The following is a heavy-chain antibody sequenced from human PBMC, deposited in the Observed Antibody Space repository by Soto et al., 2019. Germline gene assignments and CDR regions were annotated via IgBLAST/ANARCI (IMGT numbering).Heavy chain of an antibody. Sequence: GGSLRLSCAASGFTFSSYSMNWVRQAPGKGLEWVSSISSSSSYIYYADSVKGRFTISRDNAKNSLYLQMNSLRAEDTAVYYWASTRGVMSDAFDIWGQGTMVTVSS. J-gene: IGHJ3*02. CDR2: ISSSSSYI. CDR3: ASTRGVMSDAFDI. D-gene: IGHD3-10*01. CDR1: GFTFSSYS. V-gene: IGHV3-21*01.